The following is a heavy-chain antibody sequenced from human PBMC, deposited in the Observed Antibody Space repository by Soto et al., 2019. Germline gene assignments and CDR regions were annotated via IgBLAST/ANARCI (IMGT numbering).Heavy chain of an antibody. V-gene: IGHV1-8*01. D-gene: IGHD6-6*01. J-gene: IGHJ4*02. CDR3: AREAGAARLDY. CDR2: MNPATGNT. CDR1: GYTFTSFD. Sequence: VKVSCKASGYTFTSFDINWVRQAPGQGLEWMGWMNPATGNTGYAQKFQGRVTMTRNTSINTAYMELSSLRSEDTAVYFCAREAGAARLDYWGQGTLVTVSS.